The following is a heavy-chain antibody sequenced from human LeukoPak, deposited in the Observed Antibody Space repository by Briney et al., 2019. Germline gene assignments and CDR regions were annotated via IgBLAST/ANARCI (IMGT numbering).Heavy chain of an antibody. CDR2: IIPIFGTA. CDR1: GGTFSSYA. Sequence: VASVKVSCKASGGTFSSYAISWVRQAPGQGLEWMGGIIPIFGTANYAQKFQGRVTMTWDTSISTAYMELGSLRSEDTAVYYCARGRPTNLGGIYWGQGTLVTVSS. CDR3: ARGRPTNLGGIY. D-gene: IGHD7-27*01. V-gene: IGHV1-69*06. J-gene: IGHJ4*02.